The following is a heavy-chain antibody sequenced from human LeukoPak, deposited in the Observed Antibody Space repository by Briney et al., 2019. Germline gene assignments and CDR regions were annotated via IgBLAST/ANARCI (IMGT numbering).Heavy chain of an antibody. CDR2: ISSSSSTI. CDR3: ARDPRYDSSGYYYYYYGMDV. V-gene: IGHV3-48*01. J-gene: IGHJ6*02. Sequence: GGSLTLSCAASGFTFSSYSMNWVRQAPGKGLEWVSYISSSSSTIYYADSVKGRFTISRDNAKNSLYLQMNSLRAEDTAVYYCARDPRYDSSGYYYYYYGMDVWGQGTTVTVSS. D-gene: IGHD3-22*01. CDR1: GFTFSSYS.